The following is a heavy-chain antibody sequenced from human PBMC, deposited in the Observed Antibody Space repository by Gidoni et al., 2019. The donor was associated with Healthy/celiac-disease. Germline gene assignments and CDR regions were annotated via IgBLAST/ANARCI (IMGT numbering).Heavy chain of an antibody. V-gene: IGHV1-18*04. J-gene: IGHJ6*02. CDR2: ISAYNGNT. CDR3: ARDSVVTVFYYYYGMDV. Sequence: QVQLVQSGAEVKKPGASVKVSCKASGYTLTSYGISWVRQAPGHGLEWMGWISAYNGNTNYAQKLQGRVTMTTDTSTSTAYMELRSLRSDDTAVYYCARDSVVTVFYYYYGMDVWGQGTTVTVSS. D-gene: IGHD2-8*01. CDR1: GYTLTSYG.